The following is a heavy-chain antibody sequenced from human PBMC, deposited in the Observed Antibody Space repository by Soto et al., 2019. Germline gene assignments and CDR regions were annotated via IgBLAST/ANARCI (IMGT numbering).Heavy chain of an antibody. CDR1: GGSISSSSYY. J-gene: IGHJ5*02. CDR2: IYYSGST. CDR3: ARQSKVTMVRGVPYNWFDP. V-gene: IGHV4-39*01. D-gene: IGHD3-10*01. Sequence: QLQLQESGPGLVKPSETLSLTCTVSGGSISSSSYYWGWIRQPPGKGLEWIGSIYYSGSTYYNPSLKSRVTISVDTSMNQFSLKLSFVTAADTAVYYCARQSKVTMVRGVPYNWFDPWGQGTLVTVSS.